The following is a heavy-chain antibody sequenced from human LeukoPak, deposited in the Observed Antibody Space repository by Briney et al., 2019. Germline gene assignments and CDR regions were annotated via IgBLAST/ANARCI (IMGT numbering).Heavy chain of an antibody. V-gene: IGHV4-34*01. CDR2: INHSGST. Sequence: SSETLSLTCAVYGGSFSGYYWSWIRQPPGKGLGWIGEINHSGSTNYNPSLKSRVTISVDTSKNQFSLKLSSVTAADTAVYYCARTPTTVPNLDAFDIWGQGTMVTVSS. J-gene: IGHJ3*02. D-gene: IGHD4-11*01. CDR3: ARTPTTVPNLDAFDI. CDR1: GGSFSGYY.